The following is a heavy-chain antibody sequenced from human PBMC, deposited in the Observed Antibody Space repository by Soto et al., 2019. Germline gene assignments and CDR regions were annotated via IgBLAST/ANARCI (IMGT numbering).Heavy chain of an antibody. V-gene: IGHV3-9*01. J-gene: IGHJ5*02. CDR1: GFTFEDYG. Sequence: PGGSLRLSCGTSGFTFEDYGMHWVRQAPGKGLEWVSGISWNSASLGYADSVRGRFTISRDNAKNSLYLQMNSLRAEDTALYYCAKAAIRYNFGGLSWFDPWGQGTLVTVSS. D-gene: IGHD1-1*01. CDR2: ISWNSASL. CDR3: AKAAIRYNFGGLSWFDP.